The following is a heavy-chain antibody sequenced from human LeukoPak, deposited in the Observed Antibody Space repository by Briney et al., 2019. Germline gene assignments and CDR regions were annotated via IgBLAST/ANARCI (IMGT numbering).Heavy chain of an antibody. CDR3: ARDGGLHTNFDY. D-gene: IGHD2-15*01. V-gene: IGHV3-7*01. CDR2: TKPDGSAE. J-gene: IGHJ4*02. CDR1: GFTFRNYW. Sequence: GGSLRLSCATSGFTFRNYWMGWVRQAPGKGLEWVANTKPDGSAEYYADSVRGRFTASRDNANNLLYLQMNRLRAEDTAVYYCARDGGLHTNFDYWGQGTLLTVSS.